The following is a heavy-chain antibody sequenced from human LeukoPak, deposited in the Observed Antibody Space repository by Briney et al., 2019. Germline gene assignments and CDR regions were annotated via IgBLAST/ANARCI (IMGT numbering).Heavy chain of an antibody. CDR3: ARYGRDTIYYYYMDV. Sequence: GGSLRLSCAASGFTVSSNDMSWVRQAPGKGLECISVIYSGGSTDYADSVKGRLTISRDNSKNTLYLQMNSLRAEDTAVYYCARYGRDTIYYYYMDVWGKGTTVTISS. CDR2: IYSGGST. J-gene: IGHJ6*03. D-gene: IGHD2-21*01. CDR1: GFTVSSND. V-gene: IGHV3-53*01.